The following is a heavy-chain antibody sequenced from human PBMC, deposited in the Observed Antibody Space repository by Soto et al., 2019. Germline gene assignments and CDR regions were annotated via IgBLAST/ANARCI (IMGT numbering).Heavy chain of an antibody. CDR1: GGSFSGYY. Sequence: QVQLQQWGAGLSKPSETLSLTCAVYGGSFSGYYWSWIRQPPGKGLEWIGEINHSGSTNYNPSLKSRVTISVDTSKNQFSLKLSSVTAADTAVYYCARDEVGDIVVVPAAVGFDPWGQGTLVTVSS. D-gene: IGHD2-2*01. CDR2: INHSGST. V-gene: IGHV4-34*01. J-gene: IGHJ5*02. CDR3: ARDEVGDIVVVPAAVGFDP.